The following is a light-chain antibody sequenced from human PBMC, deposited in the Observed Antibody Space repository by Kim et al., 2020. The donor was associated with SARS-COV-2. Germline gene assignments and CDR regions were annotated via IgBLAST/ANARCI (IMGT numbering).Light chain of an antibody. Sequence: EIQMTQSPSILSASEGDRVTITCRASESVTPWLAWYQLKPGKAPKLLIYEASTLESGVPSRFSGSGSGTEFTLTISSLQPDDFATYCCQQYDSYKWTFGQGTKLEI. CDR2: EAS. J-gene: IGKJ1*01. CDR1: ESVTPW. V-gene: IGKV1-5*03. CDR3: QQYDSYKWT.